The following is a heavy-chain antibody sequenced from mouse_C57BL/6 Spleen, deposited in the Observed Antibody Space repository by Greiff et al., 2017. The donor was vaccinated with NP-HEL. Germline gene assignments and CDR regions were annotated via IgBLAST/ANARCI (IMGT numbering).Heavy chain of an antibody. CDR3: ARERNYYGNAMDY. D-gene: IGHD1-1*01. CDR1: GYTFTSYW. CDR2: IYPGSGST. J-gene: IGHJ4*01. V-gene: IGHV1-55*01. Sequence: QVHVKQSGAELVKPGASVKMSCKASGYTFTSYWITWVKQRPGQGLEWIGDIYPGSGSTNYNEKFKSKATLTVDTSSSTAYMQLSSLTSEDSAVYYCARERNYYGNAMDYWGQGTSVTVSS.